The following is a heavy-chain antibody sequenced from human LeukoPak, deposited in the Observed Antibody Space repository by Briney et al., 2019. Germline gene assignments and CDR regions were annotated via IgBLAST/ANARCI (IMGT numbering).Heavy chain of an antibody. CDR1: GFTVSSNY. Sequence: PGGSLRLSCAASGFTVSSNYMYWVRQAPGKGLEWVSIIYSGASTYYADPVKGRFTISRDNSKNTLYLQMNSLRAEDTAVYYCARAATLNYGSGSYLGFDPWGQGTLVTVSS. V-gene: IGHV3-53*01. CDR2: IYSGAST. J-gene: IGHJ5*02. CDR3: ARAATLNYGSGSYLGFDP. D-gene: IGHD3-10*01.